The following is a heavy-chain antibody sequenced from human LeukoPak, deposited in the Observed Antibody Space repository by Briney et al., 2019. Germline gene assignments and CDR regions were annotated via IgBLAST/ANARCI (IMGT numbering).Heavy chain of an antibody. CDR3: ARDSPFLTLGVVVPVANPHAAFDI. V-gene: IGHV6-1*01. CDR2: TYYRSKWYN. CDR1: GDSVSSNSAA. D-gene: IGHD2-2*01. Sequence: SQTLSLTCAISGDSVSSNSAAWNWIRQSPSRGLEWLGRTYYRSKWYNDYAVSVKSRITINPDTSKNQFSLQLNSVTPEDTAVYYCARDSPFLTLGVVVPVANPHAAFDIWGQGTMVTVSS. J-gene: IGHJ3*02.